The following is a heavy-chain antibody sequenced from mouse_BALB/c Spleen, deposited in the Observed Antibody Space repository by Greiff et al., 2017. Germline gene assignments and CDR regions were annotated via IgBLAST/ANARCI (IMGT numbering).Heavy chain of an antibody. CDR1: GYTFTSYW. CDR2: IDPSNSET. D-gene: IGHD2-3*01. CDR3: GRGDGYYEEVDY. V-gene: IGHV1S127*01. J-gene: IGHJ2*01. Sequence: VKVVESGPELVRPGASVKMSCKASGYTFTSYWMHWVKQRPGQGLEWIGMIDPSNSETRLNQKFKDKATLNVDKSSNTAYMQLSSLTSEDSAVYYCGRGDGYYEEVDYWGQGTTLTVSS.